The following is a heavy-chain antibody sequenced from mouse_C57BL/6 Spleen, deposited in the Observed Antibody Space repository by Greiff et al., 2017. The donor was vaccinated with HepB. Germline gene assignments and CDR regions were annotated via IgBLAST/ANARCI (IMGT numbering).Heavy chain of an antibody. V-gene: IGHV1-55*01. Sequence: QVHVKQPGAELVKPGASVKMSCKASGYTFTSYWITWVKQRPGQGLEWIGDIYPGSGSTNYNEKFKSKATLTVDTSSSTAYMQLSSLTSEDSAVYYCARPYYYGSSHHYAMDYWGQGTSVTVSS. CDR3: ARPYYYGSSHHYAMDY. J-gene: IGHJ4*01. D-gene: IGHD1-1*01. CDR2: IYPGSGST. CDR1: GYTFTSYW.